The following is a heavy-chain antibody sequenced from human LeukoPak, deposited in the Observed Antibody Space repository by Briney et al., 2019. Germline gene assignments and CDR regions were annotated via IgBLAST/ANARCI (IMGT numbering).Heavy chain of an antibody. V-gene: IGHV4-39*01. CDR2: NHYSETT. Sequence: SETLSLTCTISGGSITSSGYYWGWIRQPPGKGLEWIGSNHYSETTYYNPSLQSRVTISIDTSRTQFSLRLRSVTAADTAIYYCARPDINWGQGTLVTVSS. J-gene: IGHJ4*02. D-gene: IGHD2-8*01. CDR3: ARPDIN. CDR1: GGSITSSGYY.